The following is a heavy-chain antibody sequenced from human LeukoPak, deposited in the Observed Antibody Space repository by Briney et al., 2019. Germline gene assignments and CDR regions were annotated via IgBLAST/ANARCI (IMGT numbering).Heavy chain of an antibody. CDR1: GFTFSSYS. Sequence: GGSLRLSCAASGFTFSSYSMNWVRQAPGKGLEWVSYMSSSSDTIYYADSVKGRFTISRDNAKSSPFLQMNSLRAEDTAIYYCACGVDFSSGSKRGFDYWGLGTLVTVSS. D-gene: IGHD3-3*01. CDR3: ACGVDFSSGSKRGFDY. J-gene: IGHJ4*02. CDR2: MSSSSDTI. V-gene: IGHV3-48*01.